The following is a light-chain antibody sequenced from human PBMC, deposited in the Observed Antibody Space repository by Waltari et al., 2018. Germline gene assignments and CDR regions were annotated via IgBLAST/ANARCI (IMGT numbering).Light chain of an antibody. Sequence: QSVLTQPPSVSGAPGQRVTLSCTGSSSNIRAGYDLHWYQQLPGTAPKPLIYGNSNRPSGVPDRFSGSKSGTSASLAITGLQAEDEADYYCQSYDSSLSGGVFGGGTKLTVL. CDR3: QSYDSSLSGGV. CDR2: GNS. J-gene: IGLJ2*01. CDR1: SSNIRAGYD. V-gene: IGLV1-40*01.